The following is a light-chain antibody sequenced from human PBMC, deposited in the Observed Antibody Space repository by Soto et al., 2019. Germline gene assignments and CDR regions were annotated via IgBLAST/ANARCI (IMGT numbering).Light chain of an antibody. V-gene: IGKV3-15*01. CDR1: LSISSY. Sequence: EIVMTQSPATLSVSPGERATLSCRASLSISSYLAWYQQKPGQSPRLLIYGASTRATGIPAKFSGSWSGTVFTITISSLQSEDFAVYYCHQYNNWPMTFGPGTQLEIK. J-gene: IGKJ5*01. CDR3: HQYNNWPMT. CDR2: GAS.